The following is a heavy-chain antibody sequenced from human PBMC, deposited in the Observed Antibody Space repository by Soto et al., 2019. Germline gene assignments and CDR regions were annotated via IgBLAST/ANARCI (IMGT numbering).Heavy chain of an antibody. V-gene: IGHV3-48*03. D-gene: IGHD6-6*01. CDR1: GFTFSSYE. Sequence: TGGSLRLSCAASGFTFSSYEMNWVRQAPGKGLEWVSYISSSGSTIYYSDSVKGRFTISRDNAKNSLYLQMNSLRAEDTAVYYCARDPPSYSSSLYGFDYWGQGTLVTVSS. J-gene: IGHJ4*02. CDR3: ARDPPSYSSSLYGFDY. CDR2: ISSSGSTI.